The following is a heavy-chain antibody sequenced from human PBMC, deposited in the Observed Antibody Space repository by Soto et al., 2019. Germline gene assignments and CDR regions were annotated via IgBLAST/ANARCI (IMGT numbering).Heavy chain of an antibody. D-gene: IGHD1-1*01. V-gene: IGHV3-48*02. Sequence: EVQVVESGGGLVQPGGSLRLSCAASGFTFSNYNMNWVRQAPGKGLEWVSRISTSGTSIYQADSVKGRFTISRDNAKNSLYVQMNSRRDEDAAGYYCARGHSNGGTFFDYWGQGALVTVSS. J-gene: IGHJ4*02. CDR2: ISTSGTSI. CDR1: GFTFSNYN. CDR3: ARGHSNGGTFFDY.